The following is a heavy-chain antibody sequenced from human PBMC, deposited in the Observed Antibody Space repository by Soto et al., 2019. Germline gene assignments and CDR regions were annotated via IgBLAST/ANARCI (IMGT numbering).Heavy chain of an antibody. CDR3: ARDSNPYGSGSYYTY. D-gene: IGHD3-10*01. V-gene: IGHV1-18*01. J-gene: IGHJ4*02. Sequence: ASVKVSCKTSGYTFTSYGMHWVRQAPGQRLEWMGWISACNGNTNYAQKLQGRVTMTTDTSTSTAYMELRSLRSDDTAVYYCARDSNPYGSGSYYTYWGQGTLVTVSS. CDR2: ISACNGNT. CDR1: GYTFTSYG.